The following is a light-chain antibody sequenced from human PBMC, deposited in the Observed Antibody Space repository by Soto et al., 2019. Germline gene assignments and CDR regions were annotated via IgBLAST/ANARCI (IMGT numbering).Light chain of an antibody. CDR2: AAS. Sequence: DTQLTQTPSSLSPSVEDRATNTCRASQGIKNDLGWYQQKPGKAPKRLIYAASSLQSGVPSRFSGSGSGTEFTLTIDSLQPEDFATYHCAQHTSYPITFGGGTKVDI. V-gene: IGKV1-17*01. CDR3: AQHTSYPIT. CDR1: QGIKND. J-gene: IGKJ4*01.